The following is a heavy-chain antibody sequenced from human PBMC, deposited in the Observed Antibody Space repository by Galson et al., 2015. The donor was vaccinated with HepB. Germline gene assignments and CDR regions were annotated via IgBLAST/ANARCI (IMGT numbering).Heavy chain of an antibody. CDR2: INSDGSTT. CDR3: AKDMGDGSGSYYNGGIDY. Sequence: SLRLSCAASGFTFSSSWMHWVRQAPGEGLVFVSLINSDGSTTNYKDSVKGRFTISRDNAKNTLYLQMHSLRTEDTALYYCAKDMGDGSGSYYNGGIDYWGQGTLVTVSS. J-gene: IGHJ4*02. CDR1: GFTFSSSW. V-gene: IGHV3-74*01. D-gene: IGHD3-10*01.